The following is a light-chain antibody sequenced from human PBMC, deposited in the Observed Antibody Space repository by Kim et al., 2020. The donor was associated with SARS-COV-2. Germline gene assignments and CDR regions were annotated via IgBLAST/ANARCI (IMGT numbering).Light chain of an antibody. CDR2: EAS. V-gene: IGKV1-5*03. CDR1: QSITTW. Sequence: DIQMTQSPSTLSASVGDRITITCWASQSITTWLAWYQQKPGKAPKLLIYEASSLERGVPSRFSGSGSGTEFTLTISILQPDDFATYYCQQYSSYWTFGQGTKVDI. J-gene: IGKJ1*01. CDR3: QQYSSYWT.